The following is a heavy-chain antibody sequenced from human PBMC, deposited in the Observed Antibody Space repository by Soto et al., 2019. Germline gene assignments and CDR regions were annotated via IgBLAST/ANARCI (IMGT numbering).Heavy chain of an antibody. CDR1: GYTFTSYG. Sequence: QVQLVQSGAEVKKPGAPLKVSCKASGYTFTSYGITGVRQPPGHGLEWMGWLTAYNGNTNYAQKLQGRVTMTTDTSTSTAYMELRSLRSDDTAVYYCARDGLLRFFAQDDQNWFDTWGQGTLVTVSS. CDR2: LTAYNGNT. D-gene: IGHD3-3*01. J-gene: IGHJ5*02. CDR3: ARDGLLRFFAQDDQNWFDT. V-gene: IGHV1-18*01.